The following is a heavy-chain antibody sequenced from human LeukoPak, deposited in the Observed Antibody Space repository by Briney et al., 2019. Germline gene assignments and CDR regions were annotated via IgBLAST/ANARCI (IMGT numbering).Heavy chain of an antibody. V-gene: IGHV3-21*01. D-gene: IGHD6-13*01. CDR3: ARDRSSSRDLDY. J-gene: IGHJ4*02. CDR2: ISSSSSSYI. CDR1: GFTFSSYS. Sequence: GGSLRLPCAASGFTFSSYSMNWVRQAPGKGLEWVSCISSSSSSYIYYADSVKGRFTISRDNAKNSLYLQMSSLRAEDTAVYYCARDRSSSRDLDYWGQGTLVTVSS.